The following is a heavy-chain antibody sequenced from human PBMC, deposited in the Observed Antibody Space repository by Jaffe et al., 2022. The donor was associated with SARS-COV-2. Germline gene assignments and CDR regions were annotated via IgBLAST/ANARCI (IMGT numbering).Heavy chain of an antibody. CDR2: ISSDGSYR. J-gene: IGHJ4*02. Sequence: QVQVAESGGDLVKPGGSLRLSCAASGFSFRDYYMTWIRQAPGKGLEWISHISSDGSYRSYADSVKGRFTISRDNAKNSVYLQMNSLRVDDTAVYYCVRWIPVAGNWGQGTLVTVSS. CDR1: GFSFRDYY. D-gene: IGHD6-19*01. CDR3: VRWIPVAGN. V-gene: IGHV3-11*06.